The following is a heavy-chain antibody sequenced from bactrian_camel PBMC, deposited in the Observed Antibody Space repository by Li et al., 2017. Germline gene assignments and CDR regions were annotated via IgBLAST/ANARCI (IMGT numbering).Heavy chain of an antibody. CDR1: GFTFSGVW. CDR2: INNSGGTT. J-gene: IGHJ4*01. V-gene: IGHV3S40*01. Sequence: VQLVESGGGLVQPGGSLRLSCTASGFTFSGVWMSWVRQAPGKGLEWVSTINNSGGTTYSADSVKGRFTISRDNAKNTLYLQMNSLKPEDTAVYYCTRSYFGASHNTFAFWGQGTQVTVS. D-gene: IGHD1*01. CDR3: TRSYFGASHNTFAF.